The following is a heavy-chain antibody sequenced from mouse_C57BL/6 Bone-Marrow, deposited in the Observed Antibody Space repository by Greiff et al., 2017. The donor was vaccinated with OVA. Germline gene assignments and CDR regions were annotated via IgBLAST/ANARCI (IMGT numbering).Heavy chain of an antibody. D-gene: IGHD1-3*01. V-gene: IGHV1-19*01. CDR1: GYTFNNYY. J-gene: IGHJ2*01. CDR2: INPYHGGD. CDR3: ARIKGGYYFDY. Sequence: EVQLQQSGPGLLQPGHSVTMSCTASGYTFNNYYMNWVKQSHGTSLEWLGVINPYHGGDNYYQKFKGKATMTVDKSSSTAYMGDNSLTAEDSAVYYCARIKGGYYFDYWGQGTTLTVSS.